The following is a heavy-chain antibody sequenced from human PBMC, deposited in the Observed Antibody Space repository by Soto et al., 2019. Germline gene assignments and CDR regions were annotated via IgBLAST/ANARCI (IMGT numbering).Heavy chain of an antibody. CDR3: AKLYDSSGYVVGYFDY. Sequence: VGSLRLSCAASGFTFSSYAMSWVRQAPGKGLEWVSAISGSGGSTYYADSVKGRFTISRDNSKNTLYLQMNSLRAEDTAVYYCAKLYDSSGYVVGYFDYWGQGTLVTVSS. CDR2: ISGSGGST. D-gene: IGHD3-22*01. CDR1: GFTFSSYA. V-gene: IGHV3-23*01. J-gene: IGHJ4*02.